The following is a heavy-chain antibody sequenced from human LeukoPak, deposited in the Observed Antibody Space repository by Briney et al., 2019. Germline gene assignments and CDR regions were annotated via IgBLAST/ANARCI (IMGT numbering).Heavy chain of an antibody. V-gene: IGHV1-8*01. CDR3: ARSPQDHGGNCFNH. CDR1: GYAFTTYD. Sequence: ASVKVSCKASGYAFTTYDINWVRQAPGQGHEWMAWINPGNGATGYAQTFQDRITVTSDTSTDTVYMELASLTSNDTATYYCARSPQDHGGNCFNHWGLGSLVTVSS. J-gene: IGHJ4*02. CDR2: INPGNGAT. D-gene: IGHD4-23*01.